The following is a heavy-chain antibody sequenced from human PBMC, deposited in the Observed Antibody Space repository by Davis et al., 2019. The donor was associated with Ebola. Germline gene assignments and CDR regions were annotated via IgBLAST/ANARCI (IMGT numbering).Heavy chain of an antibody. CDR2: IIPMVGTA. CDR1: GGTFSTYD. J-gene: IGHJ4*02. V-gene: IGHV1-69*04. CDR3: ARDLGRYDDH. D-gene: IGHD1-26*01. Sequence: AASVKVSCKASGGTFSTYDIHWVRQAPGQGLGWMGRIIPMVGTATYAQKFQGRVTITADKSTSTAYMEMSGLRSEDTAVYYCARDLGRYDDHWGQGTLVTVSS.